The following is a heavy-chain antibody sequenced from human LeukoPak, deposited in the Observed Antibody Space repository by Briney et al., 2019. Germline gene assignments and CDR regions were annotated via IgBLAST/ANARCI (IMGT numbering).Heavy chain of an antibody. CDR1: EYSFTGYY. V-gene: IGHV1-2*02. CDR2: INPNSGGT. CDR3: ARILSTVTSEDFDY. D-gene: IGHD4-17*01. J-gene: IGHJ4*02. Sequence: ASVKVSCKTSEYSFTGYYVHWVRQAPGQGLEWMGWINPNSGGTNYAQKFQGRVTMTRDTSISTAYMELSRLRSDDTAVYYCARILSTVTSEDFDYWGQGTLVTVSS.